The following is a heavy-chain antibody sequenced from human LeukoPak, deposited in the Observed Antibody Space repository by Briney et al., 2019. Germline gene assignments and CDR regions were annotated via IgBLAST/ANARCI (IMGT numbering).Heavy chain of an antibody. CDR2: IDQDGSEK. D-gene: IGHD2-15*01. J-gene: IGHJ4*02. Sequence: PGGSLRLSCAAFGFTFSRNWMSWVRQAPGKGLEWVAAIDQDGSEKYYVDSVKGRFTLSRDNAKNSLYLQMNSLRAEDTAVYYCARSIGYCSGGSCNIDYWGQGTLVTVSS. CDR1: GFTFSRNW. V-gene: IGHV3-7*03. CDR3: ARSIGYCSGGSCNIDY.